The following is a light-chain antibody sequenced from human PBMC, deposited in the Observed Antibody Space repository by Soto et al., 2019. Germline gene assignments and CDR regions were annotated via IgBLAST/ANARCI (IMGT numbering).Light chain of an antibody. CDR1: QSVTSGD. CDR2: RAS. Sequence: EIVLTQSPGTLSLSPGEPATLSCRASQSVTSGDLAWYQQKPGQAPRLLIYRASSRVTGIPDRFSGSGSGTDFTLTISRLEPEDFAVYYCQQYGNFPRTFGQGTKVEIK. V-gene: IGKV3-20*01. J-gene: IGKJ1*01. CDR3: QQYGNFPRT.